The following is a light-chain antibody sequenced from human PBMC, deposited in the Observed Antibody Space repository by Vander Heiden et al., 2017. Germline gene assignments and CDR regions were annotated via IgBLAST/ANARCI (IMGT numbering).Light chain of an antibody. Sequence: QSALTQPASVSGSPGQSLTISCTGTSSDVGGYNYVSWYQQHPGKAPKLMIDDVSNRPSGVSNRFSGSKSGNTASLTISGLQAEDEADYYCSSYTSSSTVFGTGTKVTVL. J-gene: IGLJ1*01. CDR2: DVS. CDR1: SSDVGGYNY. V-gene: IGLV2-14*03. CDR3: SSYTSSSTV.